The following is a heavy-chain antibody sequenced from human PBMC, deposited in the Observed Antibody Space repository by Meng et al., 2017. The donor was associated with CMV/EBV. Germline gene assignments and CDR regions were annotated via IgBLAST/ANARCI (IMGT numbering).Heavy chain of an antibody. D-gene: IGHD4-17*01. CDR3: AKDMSSGGDYEGVDY. CDR2: ISWNSGSI. J-gene: IGHJ4*02. Sequence: SLKISCAASGFTFDDYAMHWVRQAPGKGLEWVSGISWNSGSIGYADSVKGRFTISRDNAKNSPYLQMNSLRAEDTALYYCAKDMSSGGDYEGVDYWGQGTLVTVSS. V-gene: IGHV3-9*01. CDR1: GFTFDDYA.